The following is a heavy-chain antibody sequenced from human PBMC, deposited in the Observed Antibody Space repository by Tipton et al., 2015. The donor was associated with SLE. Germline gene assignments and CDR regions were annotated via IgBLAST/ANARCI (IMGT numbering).Heavy chain of an antibody. V-gene: IGHV3-30-3*01. CDR3: AKDWYTSGWYYYYYMDV. Sequence: SLRLSCSASGFTFSDYAIHWVRQAPGKGLEWVAVISYDGSNKDYADFVQGRFIISRDNSKNSLSLQMNSLRAEDAAVYYCAKDWYTSGWYYYYYMDVWGKGTTVTVSS. J-gene: IGHJ6*03. CDR1: GFTFSDYA. CDR2: ISYDGSNK. D-gene: IGHD6-19*01.